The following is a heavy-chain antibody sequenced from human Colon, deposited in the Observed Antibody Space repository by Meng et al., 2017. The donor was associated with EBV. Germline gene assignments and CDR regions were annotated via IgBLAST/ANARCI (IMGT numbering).Heavy chain of an antibody. CDR3: ARVRVIPAAVGFDY. CDR2: INHSGST. D-gene: IGHD2-2*01. V-gene: IGHV4-34*01. CDR1: GGSFSGYY. J-gene: IGHJ4*02. Sequence: QVLLQQWGAGLLKPSETLSLTCAVYGGSFSGYYWSWIRQPPGKGLEWIGEINHSGSTNYNPSLKSRVTISVDTSKNQFSLKLSSVTAADTAVYYCARVRVIPAAVGFDYWGQGTLVTVSS.